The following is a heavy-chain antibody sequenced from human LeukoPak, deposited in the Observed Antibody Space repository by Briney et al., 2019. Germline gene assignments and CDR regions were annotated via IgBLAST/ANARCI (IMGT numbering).Heavy chain of an antibody. CDR1: GGTFSNYA. Sequence: EASVKVSCKASGGTFSNYAISWVRQAPGQGLEWMGGIIPMFGPASSAQKFQGRVTITTDDSTSTVYMELSSLTSEDTAVYYCARDRAPAIGPQPAYYYYYMDVWGKGTTVTVSS. CDR2: IIPMFGPA. V-gene: IGHV1-69*05. CDR3: ARDRAPAIGPQPAYYYYYMDV. J-gene: IGHJ6*03. D-gene: IGHD2-21*02.